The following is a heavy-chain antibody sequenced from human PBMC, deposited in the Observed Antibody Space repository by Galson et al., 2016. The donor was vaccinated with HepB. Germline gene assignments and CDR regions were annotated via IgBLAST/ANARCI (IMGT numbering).Heavy chain of an antibody. V-gene: IGHV3-30*18. D-gene: IGHD2/OR15-2a*01. J-gene: IGHJ4*02. CDR1: GFTFSGYG. CDR2: DSMDGRRK. Sequence: SLRLSCAASGFTFSGYGMRWVRQAPGKGLEWVAADSMDGRRKFYADSVKGRFTISRDNSNNILFLQMSSLRADDTAVYFCAKRHEYCPPVGCSVDYWGQGTTVIVSS. CDR3: AKRHEYCPPVGCSVDY.